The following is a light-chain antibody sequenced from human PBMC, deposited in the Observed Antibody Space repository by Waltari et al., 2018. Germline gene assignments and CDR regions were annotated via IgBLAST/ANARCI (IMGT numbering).Light chain of an antibody. CDR1: SSDVGGSNY. Sequence: QSALTQPASVSGSPGQSITISCTGTSSDVGGSNYVSWYQQHPGKVPQLMMYDFTNRPSGVSNRFSGSKSGNTASLAISGLQAEDEADYSCSSWTDSDILTLLFGGGTKLTVL. J-gene: IGLJ2*01. CDR2: DFT. CDR3: SSWTDSDILTLL. V-gene: IGLV2-14*03.